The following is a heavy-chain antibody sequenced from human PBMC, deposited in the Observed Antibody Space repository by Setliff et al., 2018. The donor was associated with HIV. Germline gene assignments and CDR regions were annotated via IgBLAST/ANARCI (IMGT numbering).Heavy chain of an antibody. V-gene: IGHV4-34*01. J-gene: IGHJ3*02. CDR1: GGSFSSYY. Sequence: PSETLSLTCAVYGGSFSSYYWNWIRQTPDKGLEWIGEIDHSGNTNYNPSLKSRAIMSVDTSKRQSSLRLTFVTAADTAMYYCATPTVTATHDAFDTWGQGTLVTVSS. CDR2: IDHSGNT. D-gene: IGHD2-21*02. CDR3: ATPTVTATHDAFDT.